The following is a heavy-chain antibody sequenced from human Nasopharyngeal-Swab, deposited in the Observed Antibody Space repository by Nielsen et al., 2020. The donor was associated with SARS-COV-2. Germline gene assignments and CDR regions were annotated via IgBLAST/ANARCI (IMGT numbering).Heavy chain of an antibody. V-gene: IGHV6-1*01. D-gene: IGHD1-1*01. Sequence: SQTLSLTCAISGDSVSIASTGWDSSRQSPSSGLEWLGRTYYGSKRYTDYAVSVKSRLTINADTAKNQFSLQLNSVNPEDTAVYYCARGYLKSGMDVWGQGTTVTVSS. CDR1: GDSVSIASTG. CDR2: TYYGSKRYT. CDR3: ARGYLKSGMDV. J-gene: IGHJ6*02.